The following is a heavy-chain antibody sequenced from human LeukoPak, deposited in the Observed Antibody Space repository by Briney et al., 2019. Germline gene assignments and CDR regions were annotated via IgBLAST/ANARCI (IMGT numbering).Heavy chain of an antibody. CDR2: ISYDGSNK. CDR3: ARDAYNYDYVWGSYRTTMPFDY. Sequence: GGSLRLSCAASGFTFSSYGMHWVRQAPGKGLDWVAVISYDGSNKYYADSVKGRFTISRDNSKNTLYLQMNSLRAEDTAVYYCARDAYNYDYVWGSYRTTMPFDYWGQGTLVTVSS. D-gene: IGHD3-16*02. J-gene: IGHJ4*02. V-gene: IGHV3-30*03. CDR1: GFTFSSYG.